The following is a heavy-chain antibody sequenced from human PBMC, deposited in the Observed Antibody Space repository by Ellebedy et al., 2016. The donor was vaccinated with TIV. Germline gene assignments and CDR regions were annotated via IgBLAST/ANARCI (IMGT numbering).Heavy chain of an antibody. V-gene: IGHV3-23*01. CDR3: AKRHGSGIAVPVFGY. D-gene: IGHD6-19*01. Sequence: GESLKISCAASGFTFSNYAISWVRQAPGRGLEWVSSISVSGDSTYYADSVRGRFTISRADSKNTVYVQMNSLRAEDTAVYYCAKRHGSGIAVPVFGYWGQGTLVTVSS. J-gene: IGHJ4*02. CDR1: GFTFSNYA. CDR2: ISVSGDST.